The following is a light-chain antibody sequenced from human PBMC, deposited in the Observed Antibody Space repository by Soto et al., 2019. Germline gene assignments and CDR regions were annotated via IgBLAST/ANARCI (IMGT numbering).Light chain of an antibody. Sequence: DVPMTQSPSTLSASVGDRVTITCRASRDISTWLAWYQQKPGKAPKLLIYQASTLEVGVPPRFSGSGSGTEFTLTITSLQPDDFATYHCQQYSSYYTFGQGTKLEIK. V-gene: IGKV1-5*03. CDR2: QAS. J-gene: IGKJ2*01. CDR1: RDISTW. CDR3: QQYSSYYT.